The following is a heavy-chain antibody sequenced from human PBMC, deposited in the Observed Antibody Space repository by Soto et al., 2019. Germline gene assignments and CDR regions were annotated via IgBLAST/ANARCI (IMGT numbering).Heavy chain of an antibody. Sequence: QVQLQESGPGLVKPSQTLSLTCTVSGGSISSGGYYWSWIRQHPGKGLEWIGYIYHSGTTYYNPSLKSRVTISVDTSKNQFSLTLTAVTAADTAVYYCARVRGKQLLWWFEPWGQGTLFTVSS. D-gene: IGHD2-2*01. V-gene: IGHV4-31*03. J-gene: IGHJ5*02. CDR1: GGSISSGGYY. CDR3: ARVRGKQLLWWFEP. CDR2: IYHSGTT.